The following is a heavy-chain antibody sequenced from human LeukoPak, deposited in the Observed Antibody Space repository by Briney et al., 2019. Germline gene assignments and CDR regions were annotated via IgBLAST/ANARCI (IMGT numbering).Heavy chain of an antibody. CDR1: GGSINSGTDY. Sequence: ASETLSLTCTVSGGSINSGTDYWSWIRQPAGKGLEWIGHTFSSGSTNYNPSLKSRVTISVDTSKNQFSLSLASVTAADTAVYYSAKTWSGTLHIWAQGTMVTVSS. D-gene: IGHD2-15*01. CDR2: TFSSGST. CDR3: AKTWSGTLHI. J-gene: IGHJ3*02. V-gene: IGHV4-61*09.